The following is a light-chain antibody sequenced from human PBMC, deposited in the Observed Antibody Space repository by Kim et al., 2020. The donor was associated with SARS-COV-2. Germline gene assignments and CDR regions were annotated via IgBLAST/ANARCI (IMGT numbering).Light chain of an antibody. CDR3: QVWADVSSDLPSWV. J-gene: IGLJ3*02. V-gene: IGLV3-21*04. Sequence: SYELTQPPSVSVAPGKPARITCGGSNMRGKSVHWYRQKPGQAPVLVKYYDVDRPSGIPERFSGSTSGNTASLTISSVEAGDEADYFCQVWADVSSDLPSWVFGGGTQLTVL. CDR1: NMRGKS. CDR2: YDV.